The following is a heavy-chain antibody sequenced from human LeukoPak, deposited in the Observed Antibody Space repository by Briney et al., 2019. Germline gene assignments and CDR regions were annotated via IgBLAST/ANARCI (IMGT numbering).Heavy chain of an antibody. CDR2: NYWNDDK. CDR1: GFSLSTSGVG. J-gene: IGHJ4*02. Sequence: ESGPTLVKPTQTLTLTCTFSGFSLSTSGVGVGWIRQPPGQALEGLALNYWNDDKRYSPSLKSRLTITKDTSKNQVVLTMTNMDPVDTATYYCAHSPPPYYYDSSGYFHFDYWGEGTLVTVSS. V-gene: IGHV2-5*01. CDR3: AHSPPPYYYDSSGYFHFDY. D-gene: IGHD3-22*01.